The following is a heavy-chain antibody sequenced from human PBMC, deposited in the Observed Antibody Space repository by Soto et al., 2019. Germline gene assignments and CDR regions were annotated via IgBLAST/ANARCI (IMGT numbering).Heavy chain of an antibody. CDR2: IYYSGST. CDR3: AREGVSSSWYNYYGMDV. Sequence: QVQLQESGPGLVKPSETLSLTCTVSGGSISSYYWSWIRQPPGKGLEWIGYIYYSGSTNYNPSLKSRVTISXYTSKNQFSLKLSSVTAADTAVYYCAREGVSSSWYNYYGMDVWGQGTTVTVSS. CDR1: GGSISSYY. J-gene: IGHJ6*02. D-gene: IGHD6-13*01. V-gene: IGHV4-59*01.